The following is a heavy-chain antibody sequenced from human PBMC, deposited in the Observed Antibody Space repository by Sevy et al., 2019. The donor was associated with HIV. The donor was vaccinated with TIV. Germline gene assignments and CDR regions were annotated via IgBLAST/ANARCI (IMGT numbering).Heavy chain of an antibody. CDR1: GGSISSYY. CDR2: IYYSGST. V-gene: IGHV4-59*01. Sequence: SDTLSLTCTVSGGSISSYYWSWIRQPPGKGLEWIGYIYYSGSTNYNPSLKSRVTISVDTSKNQFSLKLSSVTAADTAVYYCAREPRASYYYYYGIDVWGQGTTVTVSS. J-gene: IGHJ6*02. CDR3: AREPRASYYYYYGIDV.